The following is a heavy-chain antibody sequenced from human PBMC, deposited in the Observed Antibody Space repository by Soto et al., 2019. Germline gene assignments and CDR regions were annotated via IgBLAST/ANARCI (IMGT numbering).Heavy chain of an antibody. D-gene: IGHD3-16*01. V-gene: IGHV1-46*01. CDR3: ARLRMATFDY. Sequence: QVQLVQSGAEVKKPGASVKVSCKASGYSFTSYYMHWVRQAPGQGLEWMGIINPSGGSTSYAQKFQGTVTMTRDTSTSTVYMELSSLRSEDTAVYYCARLRMATFDYWGQGTLVTVSS. CDR2: INPSGGST. CDR1: GYSFTSYY. J-gene: IGHJ4*02.